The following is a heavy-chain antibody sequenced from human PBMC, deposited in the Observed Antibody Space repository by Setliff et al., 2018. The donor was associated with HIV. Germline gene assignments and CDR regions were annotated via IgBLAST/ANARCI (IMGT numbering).Heavy chain of an antibody. D-gene: IGHD2-2*01. V-gene: IGHV3-74*01. CDR3: ARWGRGSTSGFDY. CDR1: GFTFSSYW. Sequence: PGGSLRLSCAASGFTFSSYWVHWVRQTPGRGLMWVSRINTDGSDTSYADAVKGRFTISRDNAQDTLYLQMNSLRAEDTAMYYCARWGRGSTSGFDYWGQGTQVTAPQ. CDR2: INTDGSDT. J-gene: IGHJ4*02.